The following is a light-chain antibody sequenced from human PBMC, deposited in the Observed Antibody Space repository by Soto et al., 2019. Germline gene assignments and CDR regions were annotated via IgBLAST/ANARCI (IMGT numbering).Light chain of an antibody. CDR2: GAS. J-gene: IGKJ1*01. V-gene: IGKV3-20*01. CDR3: QYYGPSPWT. CDR1: QTISGSF. Sequence: EIVLTQSPGTLSLSPGERATISCRASQTISGSFLAWYQHEPGQAPRLLMYGASNRATGISDRFSGSGSGTDFTLTISRLEPADFAVYYCQYYGPSPWTFGQGTKVEIK.